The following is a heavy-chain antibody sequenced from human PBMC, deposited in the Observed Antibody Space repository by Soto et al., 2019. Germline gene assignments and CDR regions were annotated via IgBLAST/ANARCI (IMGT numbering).Heavy chain of an antibody. J-gene: IGHJ4*02. CDR2: IKSKTDGGTT. Sequence: EVQLVESGGGLVKPGGSLRLSCAASGFTFSNAWMNWVRQAPGKGLEWVGRIKSKTDGGTTDYAAPVKGRFTISRDDCITHRYLQMNRLKPEDTAVYYCTTDNKEYQLLLLFAEGDQDPNAYWGQGTLVTVSS. V-gene: IGHV3-15*07. CDR1: GFTFSNAW. CDR3: TTDNKEYQLLLLFAEGDQDPNAY. D-gene: IGHD2-2*01.